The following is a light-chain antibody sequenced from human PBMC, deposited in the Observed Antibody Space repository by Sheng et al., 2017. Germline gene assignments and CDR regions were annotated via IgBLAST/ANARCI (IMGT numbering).Light chain of an antibody. CDR1: QAIRNS. Sequence: DIQMTQFPSSLSASVGDRVTITCRARQAIRNSLAWYQQKPGKAPKLLLYAASTLNSGVPSKFSGRGSGTDYTLTISSLQSEDFAVYYCQHYDKWPLPFGGGTKVEIK. V-gene: IGKV1-NL1*01. J-gene: IGKJ4*01. CDR2: AAS. CDR3: QHYDKWPLP.